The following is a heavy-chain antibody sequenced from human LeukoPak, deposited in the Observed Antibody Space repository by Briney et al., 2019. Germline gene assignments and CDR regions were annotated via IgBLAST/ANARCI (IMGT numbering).Heavy chain of an antibody. Sequence: SVKVSCKASGGTFSSYAISWVRQAPGQGLEWMGGIIPIFGTANYAQKFQGRVTITADESTSTAYMELSSLRSEDTAVYYCARTANYYDSSGYYYNLDYWGQGTLVTVSS. J-gene: IGHJ4*02. D-gene: IGHD3-22*01. V-gene: IGHV1-69*13. CDR2: IIPIFGTA. CDR1: GGTFSSYA. CDR3: ARTANYYDSSGYYYNLDY.